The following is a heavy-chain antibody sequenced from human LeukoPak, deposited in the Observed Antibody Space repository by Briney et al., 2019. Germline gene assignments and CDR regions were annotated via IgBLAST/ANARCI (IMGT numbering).Heavy chain of an antibody. J-gene: IGHJ6*02. CDR1: GFTFSSYA. CDR2: ISYDARNK. CDR3: ARDQRSNTAVNYYYGMDV. Sequence: GGSLRLSCAASGFTFSSYAMNWVRQAPGQGLEWVAVISYDARNKDYADSVKGRFTISRDNSKSTLYLQMSSLRPEDTAVYYCARDQRSNTAVNYYYGMDVWGQGTTVTVSS. V-gene: IGHV3-30*03. D-gene: IGHD5-18*01.